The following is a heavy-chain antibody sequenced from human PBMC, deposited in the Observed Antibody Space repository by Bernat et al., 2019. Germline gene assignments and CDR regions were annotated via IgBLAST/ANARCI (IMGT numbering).Heavy chain of an antibody. CDR1: GGSVSSGSYY. D-gene: IGHD3-3*01. J-gene: IGHJ4*02. V-gene: IGHV4-61*01. CDR2: IYYSGST. CDR3: AKDPALRFLEPFDY. Sequence: QVQLQESGPGLVKPSETLSLTCTVSGGSVSSGSYYWSWIRQPPGKGLEWIGYIYYSGSTNYNPSLKSRVTISVDTSKNQFSLKLSSVTAADTAVYYCAKDPALRFLEPFDYWGQGTLVTVSS.